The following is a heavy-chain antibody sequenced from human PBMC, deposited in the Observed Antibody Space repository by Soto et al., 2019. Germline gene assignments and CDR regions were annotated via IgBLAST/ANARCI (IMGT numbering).Heavy chain of an antibody. CDR2: ITYDGSNK. CDR1: GFTFSSYA. Sequence: GGSLRLSCAASGFTFSSYAMSWVRQAPGKGLEWVSAITYDGSNKYYADSVKGRFTISRDNSKNTLYLQMNSLRAEDTAVYYCAKDLPDIVVVPAAMIYYYYYGMDVWGQGTTVTVSS. J-gene: IGHJ6*02. V-gene: IGHV3-30*18. CDR3: AKDLPDIVVVPAAMIYYYYYGMDV. D-gene: IGHD2-2*01.